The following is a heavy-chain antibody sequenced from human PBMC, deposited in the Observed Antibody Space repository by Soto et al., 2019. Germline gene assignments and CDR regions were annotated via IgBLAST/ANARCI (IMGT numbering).Heavy chain of an antibody. CDR2: ISWNSGSI. Sequence: EVQLVESGGGLVQPGRSLRLSCAASGFTFDDYAMHWVRQAPGKGLEWVSGISWNSGSIGYADSVKGRFTISRDNAKNSLYLQMNSLRAEDTALYYCAAADCSGGSCYPGNWFDPWGQGTLVTVSS. V-gene: IGHV3-9*01. D-gene: IGHD2-15*01. CDR1: GFTFDDYA. J-gene: IGHJ5*02. CDR3: AAADCSGGSCYPGNWFDP.